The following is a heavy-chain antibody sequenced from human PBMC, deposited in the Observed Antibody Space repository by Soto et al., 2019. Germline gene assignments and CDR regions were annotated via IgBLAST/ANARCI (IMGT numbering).Heavy chain of an antibody. CDR3: AREASPLGYYYGMDV. Sequence: QVQLVQSGAEVKKPGASVKVSCKASGYTFTSYYMHWVRQAPGQGLEWMGIINPSGGSTSYAQKFQVRVTMTRDTSTSTDYMELSSLRSEDTAVYYCAREASPLGYYYGMDVWGQGTTVTVSS. V-gene: IGHV1-46*01. D-gene: IGHD7-27*01. J-gene: IGHJ6*02. CDR2: INPSGGST. CDR1: GYTFTSYY.